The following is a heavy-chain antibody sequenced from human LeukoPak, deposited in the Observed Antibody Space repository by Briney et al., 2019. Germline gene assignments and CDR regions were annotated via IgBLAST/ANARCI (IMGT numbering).Heavy chain of an antibody. Sequence: GGSLRLSCAASGFTLSSYGMHWVRQAPGKGLEWVSYITSSSSAIYYADSVKGRFTISRDNAKNSLYLQMNSLRAEDTAVYYCARKSGSSGYPFDYWGQGTVVPVSS. CDR2: ITSSSSAI. V-gene: IGHV3-48*01. J-gene: IGHJ4*02. CDR3: ARKSGSSGYPFDY. CDR1: GFTLSSYG. D-gene: IGHD3-22*01.